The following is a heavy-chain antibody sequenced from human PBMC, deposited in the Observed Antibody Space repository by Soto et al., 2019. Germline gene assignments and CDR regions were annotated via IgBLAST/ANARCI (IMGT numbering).Heavy chain of an antibody. J-gene: IGHJ5*02. Sequence: GGSLRLSCAASGFTFSSYGTHWVRQAPGKGLEWVAVIWYDGSNKYYADSVKGRFTISRDNSKNTLYLQMNSLRAEDTAVYYCARDKIEQWLVPHEGHNWFDPWGQGTLVTVSS. CDR2: IWYDGSNK. CDR1: GFTFSSYG. V-gene: IGHV3-33*01. CDR3: ARDKIEQWLVPHEGHNWFDP. D-gene: IGHD6-19*01.